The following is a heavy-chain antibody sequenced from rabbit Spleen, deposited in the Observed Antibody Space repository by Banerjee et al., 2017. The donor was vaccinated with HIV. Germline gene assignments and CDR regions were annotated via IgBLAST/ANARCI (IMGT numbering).Heavy chain of an antibody. Sequence: QEQLVESGGGLVKPEGSLTLTCKASGIDFSSDSYMCWVRQAPGKGLEWIACIEAGKPVYATWPKGRFTISRTSSTTVTLQMTSLTAADTATYFCARDLASVVGWNFNLWGQGTLVTVS. CDR2: IEAGKP. V-gene: IGHV1S45*01. J-gene: IGHJ4*01. D-gene: IGHD3-1*01. CDR1: GIDFSSDSY. CDR3: ARDLASVVGWNFNL.